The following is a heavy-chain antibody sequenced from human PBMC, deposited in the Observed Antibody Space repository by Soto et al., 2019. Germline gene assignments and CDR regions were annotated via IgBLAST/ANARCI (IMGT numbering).Heavy chain of an antibody. CDR2: INPNSGGT. CDR3: ARGERRPSNIVVVVAATLSYYYYGMDV. D-gene: IGHD2-15*01. CDR1: GYTFTGYY. Sequence: RASVKVSCKASGYTFTGYYMHWVRQAPGQGLEWMGWINPNSGGTNYAQKFQGRVTMTRDTSISTAYMELSRLRSDDTAVYYCARGERRPSNIVVVVAATLSYYYYGMDVWGQGTTVTVSS. J-gene: IGHJ6*02. V-gene: IGHV1-2*02.